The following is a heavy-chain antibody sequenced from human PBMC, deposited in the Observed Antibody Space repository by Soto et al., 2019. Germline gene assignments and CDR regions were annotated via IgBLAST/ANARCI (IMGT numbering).Heavy chain of an antibody. CDR2: IYTSGST. Sequence: PSETLSLTCTVSGGSISSYYWRWIRQPAGKGLEWIGRIYTSGSTNYNPSLKSRVTMSVDTSKNQFSLKLSSVTAADTAVYYCARDVRSSSWYDAFDIWGQGTMVTVSS. J-gene: IGHJ3*02. CDR3: ARDVRSSSWYDAFDI. D-gene: IGHD6-13*01. V-gene: IGHV4-4*07. CDR1: GGSISSYY.